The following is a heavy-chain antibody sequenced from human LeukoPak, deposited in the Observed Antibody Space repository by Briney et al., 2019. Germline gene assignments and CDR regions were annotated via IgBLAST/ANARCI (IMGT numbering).Heavy chain of an antibody. D-gene: IGHD2-2*01. CDR3: ARVGSSTNGEIDY. CDR1: GGSISSYY. J-gene: IGHJ4*02. CDR2: IYYSGST. V-gene: IGHV4-59*01. Sequence: SETLSLTCTVSGGSISSYYWSWIRQPPGRGLEWIGYIYYSGSTNYNPSLKSRVTISVDTSKNQFSLKLSSVTAADTAVYYCARVGSSTNGEIDYWGQGTLVTVSS.